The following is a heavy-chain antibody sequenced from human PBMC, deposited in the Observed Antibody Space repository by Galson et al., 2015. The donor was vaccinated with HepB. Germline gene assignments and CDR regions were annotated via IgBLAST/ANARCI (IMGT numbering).Heavy chain of an antibody. CDR2: INWNSGSP. CDR3: ARGRGCFPGHYFDN. D-gene: IGHD4/OR15-4a*01. V-gene: IGHV3-20*01. Sequence: SLRLSCAASGFTFGDYGMSWVRQAPGKGLEWVSGINWNSGSPSYADSVKGRFTISRDNAKNSLYLQMNSLRAEDTALYHCARGRGCFPGHYFDNWGQGTLVTVSS. CDR1: GFTFGDYG. J-gene: IGHJ4*02.